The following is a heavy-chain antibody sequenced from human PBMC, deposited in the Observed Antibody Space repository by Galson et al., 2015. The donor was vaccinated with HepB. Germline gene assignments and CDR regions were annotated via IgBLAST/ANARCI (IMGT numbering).Heavy chain of an antibody. V-gene: IGHV2-70*04. CDR3: ARIRHWGDAFDV. CDR1: GISLSTDGMR. CDR2: NDWDDEK. J-gene: IGHJ3*01. Sequence: PALVKPTQTLTLTCTFSGISLSTDGMRVGWIRQPPGKALEWLARNDWDDEKLYRHTLKSRITPSKDTSKNQVVLKMTKMDPVDTATYYCARIRHWGDAFDVWGQGTVVTVSS. D-gene: IGHD7-27*01.